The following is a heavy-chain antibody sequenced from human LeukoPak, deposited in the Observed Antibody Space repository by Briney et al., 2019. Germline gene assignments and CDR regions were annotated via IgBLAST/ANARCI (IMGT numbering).Heavy chain of an antibody. D-gene: IGHD2-8*02. J-gene: IGHJ4*02. CDR1: GLTFSRYW. V-gene: IGHV3-7*03. CDR2: INQDGSEK. Sequence: GGSLGLSCAASGLTFSRYWLTWVRQAPGKGLEWVANINQDGSEKNYVDSVKGRFTISRDNAKSSLYLQMNSLRDEDTAVYHCVSRGCTANACFVSSFNCFDHWGQGSLVTVSS. CDR3: VSRGCTANACFVSSFNCFDH.